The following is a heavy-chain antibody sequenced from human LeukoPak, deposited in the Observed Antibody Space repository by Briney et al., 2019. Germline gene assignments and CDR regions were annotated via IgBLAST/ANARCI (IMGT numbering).Heavy chain of an antibody. V-gene: IGHV3-30*03. CDR3: AREEYCSGGSCYTGLDY. J-gene: IGHJ4*02. Sequence: GGSLRLSCAASGFTFSSYGMHWVRQAPGKGLEWVAVISYDGSNKYYADSVKGRFTISRDNSKNTLYLQMSSLRAEDTAVYYCAREEYCSGGSCYTGLDYWGQGTLVTVSS. D-gene: IGHD2-15*01. CDR1: GFTFSSYG. CDR2: ISYDGSNK.